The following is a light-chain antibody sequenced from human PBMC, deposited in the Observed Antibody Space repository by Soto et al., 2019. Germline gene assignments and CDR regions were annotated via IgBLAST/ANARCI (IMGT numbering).Light chain of an antibody. CDR1: QGISKY. J-gene: IGKJ1*01. Sequence: DIQMTQSPSSLSASVGDRVTITCRARQGISKYLAWYQQKPGKVPKLLIYAASTLQSGVPSRFSGSGSGTDFTLSISSLQPEVVATYFCQKYSSAPRTFGLYTKVEIK. CDR3: QKYSSAPRT. V-gene: IGKV1-27*01. CDR2: AAS.